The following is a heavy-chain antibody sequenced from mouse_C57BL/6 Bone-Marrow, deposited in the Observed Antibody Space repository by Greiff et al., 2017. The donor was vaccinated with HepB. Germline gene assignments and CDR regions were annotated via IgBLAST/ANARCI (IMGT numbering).Heavy chain of an antibody. Sequence: DVMLVESGGGLVQPGGSLSLSCAASGFTFTDYYMSWVRQPPGKALEWLGFIRNKANGYTTEYSASVKGRFTISRDNSKSILYLQMNALRAEDSATYYCARYSSSTFAWFAYWGQGTLVTVSA. CDR3: ARYSSSTFAWFAY. J-gene: IGHJ3*01. CDR1: GFTFTDYY. CDR2: IRNKANGYTT. V-gene: IGHV7-3*01. D-gene: IGHD4-1*02.